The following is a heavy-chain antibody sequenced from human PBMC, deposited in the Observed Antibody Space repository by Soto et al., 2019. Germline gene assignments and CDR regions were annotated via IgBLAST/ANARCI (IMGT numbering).Heavy chain of an antibody. CDR2: IYQSGNT. V-gene: IGHV4-38-2*02. CDR3: VRGKVNFDF. J-gene: IGHJ4*02. Sequence: PSETLSLTCIVSNYSISSGYHWGWIRQPPGKGLEGIGTIYQSGNTYQNPSLKGRVILSIDTSKNQFSLNLRNVTAADTAVYYCVRGKVNFDFWGKGILVTVSS. CDR1: NYSISSGYH.